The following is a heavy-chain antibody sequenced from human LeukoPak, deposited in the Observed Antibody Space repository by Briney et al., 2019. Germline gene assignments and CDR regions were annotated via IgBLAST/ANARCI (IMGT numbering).Heavy chain of an antibody. Sequence: GGSLRLSYAASGFPFSDYYMNWIRQAPGKGVEWVSFISGSSSYTKYADSVKGRSTISRDNAKKSLHLQINSLRLEDTAVYYCARSGSYYNLDYFDYWGQGTLVTVSS. CDR3: ARSGSYYNLDYFDY. CDR2: ISGSSSYT. V-gene: IGHV3-11*03. D-gene: IGHD1-26*01. J-gene: IGHJ4*02. CDR1: GFPFSDYY.